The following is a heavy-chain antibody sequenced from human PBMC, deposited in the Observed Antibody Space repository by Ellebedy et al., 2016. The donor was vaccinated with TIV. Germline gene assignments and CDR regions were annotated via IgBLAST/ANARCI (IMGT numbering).Heavy chain of an antibody. V-gene: IGHV4-59*01. CDR1: GGSIRRDY. CDR2: IYNSGRT. J-gene: IGHJ6*02. CDR3: ARDRMYYYDSSGSYQYYGMDV. Sequence: SETLSLXCTVSGGSIRRDYWSWIRQSPGKRLEWIGYIYNSGRTTYNLSLESRVTISVDTSKNQFSLKLRSVTAADTAVYYCARDRMYYYDSSGSYQYYGMDVWGQGTTVTVSS. D-gene: IGHD3-22*01.